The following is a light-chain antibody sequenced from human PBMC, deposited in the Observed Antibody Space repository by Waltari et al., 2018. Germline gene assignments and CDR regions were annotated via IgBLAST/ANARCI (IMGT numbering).Light chain of an antibody. V-gene: IGKV1-16*02. CDR1: QGINNY. Sequence: DIQMTQSPSSLSASVGDRVTITCRASQGINNYLAWFQQNPGKAPKSLISGASTLQSGVSSNFSGSGSGTDFTLTINSLQPEDFATYYCQQYNFYPPTFGGGTTVE. CDR2: GAS. CDR3: QQYNFYPPT. J-gene: IGKJ4*01.